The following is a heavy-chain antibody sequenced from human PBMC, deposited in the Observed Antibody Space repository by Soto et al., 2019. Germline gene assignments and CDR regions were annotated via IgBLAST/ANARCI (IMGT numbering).Heavy chain of an antibody. D-gene: IGHD3-16*01. V-gene: IGHV3-74*01. CDR3: VRDSWGVHH. CDR1: GFTFSSHW. Sequence: EVQLMESGGGSVQPGGSLRLSCAASGFTFSSHWMHWDRQAPGKGLVWVSHVGSSTTYADSVKGRFTISRDNAKSTLYLQMNSLRVEDTAVYYCVRDSWGVHHWGQGTLVTVSS. J-gene: IGHJ5*02. CDR2: VGSST.